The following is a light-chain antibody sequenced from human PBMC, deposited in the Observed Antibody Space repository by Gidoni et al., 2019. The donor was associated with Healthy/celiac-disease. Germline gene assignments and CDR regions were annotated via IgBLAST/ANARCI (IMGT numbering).Light chain of an antibody. CDR2: KAS. V-gene: IGKV1-5*03. J-gene: IGKJ1*01. CDR1: QSISSW. CDR3: QQYNSYWT. Sequence: DIQMTQPPSTLSASAVDRVTTTCRASQSISSWLAWYQQKPGKAPKLLIYKASSVERGVPPRFSGSGSGTEFTLTISSLQPDDFATYYCQQYNSYWTFGQXTKVEIK.